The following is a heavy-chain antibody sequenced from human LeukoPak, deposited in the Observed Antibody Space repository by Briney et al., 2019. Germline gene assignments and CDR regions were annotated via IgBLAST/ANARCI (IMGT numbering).Heavy chain of an antibody. Sequence: SGTLSLTCAVSGGSISSSNWWSWVRQPPGKGLEWIGEIYHCGSTNYNPSLKSRVTISVDTSKNQFSLKLSSVTAADTAVYYCARYSDITMVRGVTLWAFDIWGQGTMVTVSS. D-gene: IGHD3-10*01. CDR3: ARYSDITMVRGVTLWAFDI. CDR2: IYHCGST. CDR1: GGSISSSNW. V-gene: IGHV4-4*02. J-gene: IGHJ3*02.